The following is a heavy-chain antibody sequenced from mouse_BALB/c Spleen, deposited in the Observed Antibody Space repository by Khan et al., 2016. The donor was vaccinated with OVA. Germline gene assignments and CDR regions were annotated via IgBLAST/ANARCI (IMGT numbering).Heavy chain of an antibody. CDR1: EYTFTDYG. CDR2: INTYTGQP. V-gene: IGHV9-1*02. Sequence: QIQLVQSGPELKKPGETVRISCKASEYTFTDYGVNWVKQAPGQGLKWMGWINTYTGQPTYTDDFKGRFAFSLETSAITAYLQINNLKNEDMATXIYTGRSWCFGVWGAGTTVTVSS. CDR3: TGRSWCFGV. J-gene: IGHJ1*01.